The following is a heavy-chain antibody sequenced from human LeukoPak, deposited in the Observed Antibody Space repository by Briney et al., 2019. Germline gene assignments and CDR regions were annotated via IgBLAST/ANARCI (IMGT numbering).Heavy chain of an antibody. J-gene: IGHJ5*02. CDR2: IYYRGST. D-gene: IGHD2-15*01. V-gene: IGHV4-59*01. CDR3: AREVVALGKWFDP. CDR1: GGSISSYY. Sequence: SETLSLTCTVSGGSISSYYWSWIRQPPGKGLEWIGYIYYRGSTNYNPSLKSRVTISVDTSKNQFSLKLNSVTAADTAVYYCAREVVALGKWFDPWGQGTLVTVSS.